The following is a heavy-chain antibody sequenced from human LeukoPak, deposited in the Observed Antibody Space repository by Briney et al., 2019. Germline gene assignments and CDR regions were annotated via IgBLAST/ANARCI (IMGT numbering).Heavy chain of an antibody. CDR3: ARATDFWSGYTILNWFDP. CDR2: IYYSGST. J-gene: IGHJ5*02. V-gene: IGHV4-59*01. Sequence: SETLSLTCTVSGGSISSYYWSWIRQPPGKGLEWIGFIYYSGSTNYNPSLKSRVTISVDTSKNQFSLKLSSVTAADTAVYYCARATDFWSGYTILNWFDPWGQGTLVTVSS. CDR1: GGSISSYY. D-gene: IGHD3-3*01.